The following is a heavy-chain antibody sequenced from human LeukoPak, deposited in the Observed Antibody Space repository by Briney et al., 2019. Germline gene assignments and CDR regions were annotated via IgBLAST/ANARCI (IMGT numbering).Heavy chain of an antibody. D-gene: IGHD1-26*01. CDR2: IRYDGSNK. CDR3: ANSPVGASSFDY. Sequence: GGSLRLSCAASGFTFSSYGMHWVRQAPGKGLEWVAFIRYDGSNKYYADSVKGRFAISRDNSKNTLYLQMNSLRAEDMAVYYCANSPVGASSFDYWGQGTLVTVSS. CDR1: GFTFSSYG. J-gene: IGHJ4*02. V-gene: IGHV3-30*02.